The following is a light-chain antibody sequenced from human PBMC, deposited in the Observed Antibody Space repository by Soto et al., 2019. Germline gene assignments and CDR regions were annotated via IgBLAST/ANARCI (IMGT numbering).Light chain of an antibody. V-gene: IGLV2-8*01. J-gene: IGLJ2*01. CDR1: SSDVGGYNY. CDR2: EVS. Sequence: QSALTQPPSASGSPGQSVTISCTGTSSDVGGYNYVSWYQQHPGKAPKLMITEVSKRPSGVPDRFSGSKSGNTASLTVSGLQAEAEGDYFSSSFAGNNNFVFGGGTKLTVL. CDR3: SSFAGNNNFV.